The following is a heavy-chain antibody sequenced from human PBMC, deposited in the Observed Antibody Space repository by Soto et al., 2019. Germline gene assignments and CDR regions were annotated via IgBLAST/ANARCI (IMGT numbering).Heavy chain of an antibody. CDR2: IYHSGST. Sequence: TLSLTCAVSGGPISSGGYSWSWIRQPPGKGLEWIGYIYHSGSTYYNPSLKSRVTISVDRSKNQFSLKLSSVTAADTAVYYCARGSVFRVAALTYWGQRPLVTVSS. V-gene: IGHV4-30-2*01. J-gene: IGHJ4*02. CDR1: GGPISSGGYS. D-gene: IGHD3-3*01. CDR3: ARGSVFRVAALTY.